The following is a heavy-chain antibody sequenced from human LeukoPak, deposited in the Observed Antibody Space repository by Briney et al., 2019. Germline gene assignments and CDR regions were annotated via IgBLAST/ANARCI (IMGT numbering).Heavy chain of an antibody. Sequence: SETLSLTCAVSGSSISSNAYSWSWIRQPPGKGLEWIGYIYQSGNTYYNPSLKSRVTISIGRSKNQFSLNLSSVTAADTAVYYCARAGNWFGPWGQGTLVTVSS. D-gene: IGHD3-10*01. CDR2: IYQSGNT. V-gene: IGHV4-30-2*01. CDR3: ARAGNWFGP. CDR1: GSSISSNAYS. J-gene: IGHJ5*01.